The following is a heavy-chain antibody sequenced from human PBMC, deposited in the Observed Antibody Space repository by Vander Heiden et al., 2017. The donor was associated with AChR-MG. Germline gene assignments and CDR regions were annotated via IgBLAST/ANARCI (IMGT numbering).Heavy chain of an antibody. CDR2: IWYDGSNK. CDR1: GFTFSSYG. V-gene: IGHV3-33*01. CDR3: ARGCFWSGYCNLNFDY. Sequence: QVQLVESGGGVVQPGRSLRLSCAASGFTFSSYGMHWVRQAPGKGLEWVAVIWYDGSNKYYADSVKGRFTISRDNSKNTLYLQMNSLRAEDTAVYYCARGCFWSGYCNLNFDYWGQGTLVTVSS. J-gene: IGHJ4*02. D-gene: IGHD3-3*01.